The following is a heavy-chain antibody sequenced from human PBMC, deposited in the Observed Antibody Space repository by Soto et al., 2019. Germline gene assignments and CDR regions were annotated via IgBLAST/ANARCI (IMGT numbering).Heavy chain of an antibody. Sequence: SETLSTPCAVSVCSINSSNWWSWVRKPPGKGLEWIGEIYHSGSTNYNPSLKSRVTISVDKSKNQFSLKLSSVTAADTAVYYCASVRGGYYYAMDVWGQGTTVTVSS. V-gene: IGHV4-4*02. J-gene: IGHJ6*02. CDR1: VCSINSSNW. D-gene: IGHD3-10*02. CDR2: IYHSGST. CDR3: ASVRGGYYYAMDV.